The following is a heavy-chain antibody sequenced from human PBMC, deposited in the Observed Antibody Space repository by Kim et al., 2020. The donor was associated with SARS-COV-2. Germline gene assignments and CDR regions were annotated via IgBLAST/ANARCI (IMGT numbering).Heavy chain of an antibody. V-gene: IGHV3-30*04. J-gene: IGHJ4*02. CDR1: GFTFSSYA. CDR2: ISYDGSNK. D-gene: IGHD3-10*01. Sequence: GGSLRLSCAASGFTFSSYAMHWVRQAPGKGLEWVAVISYDGSNKYYADSVKGRFTISRDNSKNTLYLQMNSLRAEDTAVYYCARVGTYYYGSGSVKDPTTDYWGQGTLVTVSS. CDR3: ARVGTYYYGSGSVKDPTTDY.